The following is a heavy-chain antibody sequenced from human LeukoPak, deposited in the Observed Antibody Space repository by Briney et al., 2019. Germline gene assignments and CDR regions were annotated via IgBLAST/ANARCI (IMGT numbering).Heavy chain of an antibody. Sequence: SETLSLTCAVYGGSFSGYYWSWIRQPPGKGLEWIGEINHSGSTNYNPSLKSRVTISVDTSKNQFSLKLSSVTAADTAVYYCARERSQNVVVTAMYYFDYWGQGTLVTVSS. J-gene: IGHJ4*02. CDR2: INHSGST. CDR1: GGSFSGYY. V-gene: IGHV4-34*01. CDR3: ARERSQNVVVTAMYYFDY. D-gene: IGHD2-21*02.